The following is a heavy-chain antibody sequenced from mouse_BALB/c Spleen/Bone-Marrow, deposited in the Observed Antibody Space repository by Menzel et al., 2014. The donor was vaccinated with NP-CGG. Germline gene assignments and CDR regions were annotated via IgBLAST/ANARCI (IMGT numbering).Heavy chain of an antibody. J-gene: IGHJ1*01. D-gene: IGHD1-1*02. CDR2: IYPGDENT. CDR1: GYVFSSSW. V-gene: IGHV1-82*01. Sequence: QVHVKQSGPELVKPGASVKISCRASGYVFSSSWMNWVKQRPGQGLEWIGRIYPGDENTNYNGKFKGKATLTADTSSSTAYMQISSLTSVDSAVYFCARRRTFITSVVDYFDVWGAGTTVTVSS. CDR3: ARRRTFITSVVDYFDV.